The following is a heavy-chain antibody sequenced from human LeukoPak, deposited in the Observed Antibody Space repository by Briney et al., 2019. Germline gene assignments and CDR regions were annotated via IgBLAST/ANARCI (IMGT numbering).Heavy chain of an antibody. CDR2: NNPNSGGT. D-gene: IGHD3-22*01. CDR3: ARVGTVRYYYDSSGPY. Sequence: ASVKVTCKASGYTFTGYYMHWVRQAPGQGLEWMGWNNPNSGGTNYAQKFQGRVTMTRDTSISTAYMEQSRLRSDDTAVYYCARVGTVRYYYDSSGPYWGQGTLVTVSS. V-gene: IGHV1-2*02. J-gene: IGHJ4*02. CDR1: GYTFTGYY.